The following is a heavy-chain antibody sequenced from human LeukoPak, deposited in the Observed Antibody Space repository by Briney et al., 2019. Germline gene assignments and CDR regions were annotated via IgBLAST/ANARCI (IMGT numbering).Heavy chain of an antibody. CDR1: GYSISSGYY. CDR3: ARSSGGGWLTFDY. J-gene: IGHJ4*02. D-gene: IGHD2-15*01. V-gene: IGHV4-38-2*02. Sequence: KTSETLSLTCTVSGYSISSGYYWGWIRQPPGKGLEWIGSIYHSGSTYYNPSLKSRVTISVDTSKNQFSLKLSSVTAADTAVYYCARSSGGGWLTFDYWGQGTLVTVSS. CDR2: IYHSGST.